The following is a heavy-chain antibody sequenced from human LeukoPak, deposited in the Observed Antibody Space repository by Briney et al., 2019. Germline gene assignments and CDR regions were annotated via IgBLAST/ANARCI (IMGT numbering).Heavy chain of an antibody. CDR3: ARLQTDDYGDYFDY. CDR2: ISSNGGST. Sequence: GGSLRLSCAASGFTFSSYAMHWVRQAPGKGLEYVSAISSNGGSTYYANSVKGRFTISRDNSKNTLYLQMGSLRAEDMAVYYCARLQTDDYGDYFDYWGQGTLVTVSS. J-gene: IGHJ4*02. D-gene: IGHD4-17*01. V-gene: IGHV3-64*01. CDR1: GFTFSSYA.